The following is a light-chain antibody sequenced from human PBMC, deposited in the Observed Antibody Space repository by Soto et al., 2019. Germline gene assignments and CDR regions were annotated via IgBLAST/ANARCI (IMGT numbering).Light chain of an antibody. Sequence: EIVLTQSPGTLSLSPGERATLSCRASQTGSNSYLAWYQQKSGQAPRLIIYGASTRATGIPARFSGTVSGTEVTITISSLQYEDGTVYYGQHYNSWTQTFGQGTKVDIK. CDR1: QTGSNSY. CDR3: QHYNSWTQT. V-gene: IGKV3D-15*01. J-gene: IGKJ2*01. CDR2: GAS.